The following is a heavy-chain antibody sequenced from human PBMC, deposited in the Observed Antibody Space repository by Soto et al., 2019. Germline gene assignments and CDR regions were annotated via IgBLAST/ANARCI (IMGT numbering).Heavy chain of an antibody. CDR3: ARGPGYCTTTSCRRGYAY. Sequence: SETLSLTCAVYGGSFSGYFWTWIRQSPGKGLQWIGEISHSGRTNYNTSLNARVTISIDTSNEQFSLTLTSVTVADTAVYYCARGPGYCTTTSCRRGYAYWGQGTLVTVSS. V-gene: IGHV4-34*01. D-gene: IGHD2-2*01. CDR2: ISHSGRT. J-gene: IGHJ4*02. CDR1: GGSFSGYF.